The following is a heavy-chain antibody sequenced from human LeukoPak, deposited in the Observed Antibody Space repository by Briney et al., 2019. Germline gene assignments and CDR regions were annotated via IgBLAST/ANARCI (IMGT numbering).Heavy chain of an antibody. CDR2: IWYDGSNK. D-gene: IGHD3-22*01. CDR1: TFTFSTCG. J-gene: IGHJ3*02. Sequence: GGSLRLSCAASTFTFSTCGMHWVRQAPGKGLGWVAVIWYDGSNKYYADSVKGRFTISRDNSKDTLYLQMNSLRAEDTAVYFCAKMYYDSSAYKYAFDIWGQGTMVTVSS. V-gene: IGHV3-33*03. CDR3: AKMYYDSSAYKYAFDI.